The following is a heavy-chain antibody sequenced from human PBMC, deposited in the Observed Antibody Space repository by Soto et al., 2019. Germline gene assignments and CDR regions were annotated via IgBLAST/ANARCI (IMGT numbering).Heavy chain of an antibody. CDR2: IYWNDDK. Sequence: VSCPTLVNPTQTLTLTCTFSGCSLTTTGVGXGWIRQPPGNALEWLALIYWNDDKRYSPSLKNRLTLMQDTSKNQVVLTMTNLDPVDTATYYCAHLLGPPHYYFDYWGQGALVTVSS. CDR1: GCSLTTTGVG. CDR3: AHLLGPPHYYFDY. V-gene: IGHV2-5*01. J-gene: IGHJ4*02.